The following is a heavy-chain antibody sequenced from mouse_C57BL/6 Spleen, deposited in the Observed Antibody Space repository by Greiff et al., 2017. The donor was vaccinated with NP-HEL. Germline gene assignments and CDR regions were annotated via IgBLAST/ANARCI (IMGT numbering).Heavy chain of an antibody. Sequence: VQLQQSGAELVKPGASVKLSCKASGYTFTSYWMHWVKQRPGRGLEWIGRIDPNSGGTKYNEKFKSKATLTVDKPSSTAYMKLSSLTSEDTAVYYCAREGAYDGYYCYYAMDYWGQGTSVTVAS. CDR3: AREGAYDGYYCYYAMDY. D-gene: IGHD2-3*01. J-gene: IGHJ4*01. V-gene: IGHV1-72*01. CDR2: IDPNSGGT. CDR1: GYTFTSYW.